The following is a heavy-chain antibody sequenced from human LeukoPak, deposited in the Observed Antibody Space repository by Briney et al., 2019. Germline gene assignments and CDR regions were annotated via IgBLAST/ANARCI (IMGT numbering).Heavy chain of an antibody. CDR1: GFTFSSYG. Sequence: GGSLRLSCAASGFTFSSYGMHWVRQAPGKGLEWVAVISYDGNNIYYADSVKGRFTISRDNSKNTLYMQMNSLRAEDTAVYYCARHSSGQPFDYWGQGTLVTVSS. CDR3: ARHSSGQPFDY. CDR2: ISYDGNNI. D-gene: IGHD6-19*01. V-gene: IGHV3-30*03. J-gene: IGHJ4*02.